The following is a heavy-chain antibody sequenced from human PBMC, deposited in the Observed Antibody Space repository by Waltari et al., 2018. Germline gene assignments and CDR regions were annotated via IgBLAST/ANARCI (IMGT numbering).Heavy chain of an antibody. Sequence: QVQLQESGPGLVKPSETLSLTCTVSDVSIGKYYWTWIRQSPGTGLEWIGYIYYNGYTIYNPSLKSRITISLDTSKSQFSLSLYSVTAADTAVYYCVTGSVDSRSWYEFDYWGQGTLVTV. D-gene: IGHD6-13*01. CDR3: VTGSVDSRSWYEFDY. CDR2: IYYNGYT. CDR1: DVSIGKYY. V-gene: IGHV4-59*01. J-gene: IGHJ4*02.